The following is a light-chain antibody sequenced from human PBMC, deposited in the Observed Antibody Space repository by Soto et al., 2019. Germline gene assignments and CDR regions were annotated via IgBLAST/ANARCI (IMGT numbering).Light chain of an antibody. V-gene: IGKV3-20*01. CDR1: QSVSSRF. CDR2: GAS. CDR3: QQYATSPWT. Sequence: EIVLTQSPGTLSLSPGERATLSCRASQSVSSRFFAWYQQKPGQAPRLLIYGASNRAAGIPDRFSGSGSGTDFTLTISRLEPEDFAMYYCQQYATSPWTFGQGTKVEIK. J-gene: IGKJ1*01.